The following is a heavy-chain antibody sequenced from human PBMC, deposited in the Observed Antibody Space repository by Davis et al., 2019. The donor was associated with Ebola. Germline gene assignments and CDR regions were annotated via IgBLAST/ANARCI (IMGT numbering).Heavy chain of an antibody. Sequence: MPSETLSLTCAVYGGSFSGYYWSWIRQPPGKGLEWIGEINHSGSTNYNPSLKSRVTISVDTSKNQFSLKLSSVTAADTAVYYCARGGGWGGHGTDVWGQGTTVTVSS. CDR3: ARGGGWGGHGTDV. J-gene: IGHJ6*02. CDR2: INHSGST. CDR1: GGSFSGYY. V-gene: IGHV4-34*01. D-gene: IGHD3-10*01.